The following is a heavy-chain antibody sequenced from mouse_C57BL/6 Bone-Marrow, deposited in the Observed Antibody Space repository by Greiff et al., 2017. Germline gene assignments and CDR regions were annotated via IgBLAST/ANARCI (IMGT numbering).Heavy chain of an antibody. CDR3: TRYYEYPYSIAY. Sequence: EVQLQQSGAELVRPGASVKLSCTASGFNFKEYYMHWVKQRSEQGLEWIGRIYPEDGSIKYNAKFQGKATMTADTSSSTVYMQLSSLTSEDTAVYYCTRYYEYPYSIAYWGQGTSVTVSA. D-gene: IGHD2-4*01. J-gene: IGHJ4*01. CDR2: IYPEDGSI. V-gene: IGHV14-1*01. CDR1: GFNFKEYY.